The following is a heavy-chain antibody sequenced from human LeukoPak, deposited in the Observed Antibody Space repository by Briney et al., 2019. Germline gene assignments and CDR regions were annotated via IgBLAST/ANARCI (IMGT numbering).Heavy chain of an antibody. V-gene: IGHV1-8*01. D-gene: IGHD1/OR15-1a*01. CDR3: ARVRVRKTTKEYYFDY. CDR1: GYTFTSYD. Sequence: ASVKVSCKASGYTFTSYDINWVRQATGQGLEWMGWMNPNSGNTGYAQKFQGRVTMTRNTSISTAYMELSSLRSEDTAVYYCARVRVRKTTKEYYFDYWGQGTLVTVSS. CDR2: MNPNSGNT. J-gene: IGHJ4*02.